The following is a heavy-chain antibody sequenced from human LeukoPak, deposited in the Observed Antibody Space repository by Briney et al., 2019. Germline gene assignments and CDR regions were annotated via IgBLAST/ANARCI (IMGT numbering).Heavy chain of an antibody. J-gene: IGHJ4*02. CDR2: ISSSGSTI. D-gene: IGHD6-13*01. V-gene: IGHV3-48*04. CDR1: GFTFSSYR. CDR3: ARSADSSSWYN. Sequence: GGSLRLSCAASGFTFSSYRMNWVRQAPGKGLEWVSYISSSGSTIYYADSVKGRFTISRDNAKNSLYLQMNSLRAEDTAVYYCARSADSSSWYNWGQGTLVTVSS.